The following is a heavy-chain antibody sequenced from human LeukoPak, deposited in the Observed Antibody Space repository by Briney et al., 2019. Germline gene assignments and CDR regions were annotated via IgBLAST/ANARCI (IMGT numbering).Heavy chain of an antibody. J-gene: IGHJ4*02. D-gene: IGHD6-19*01. CDR1: GFTFSSYW. Sequence: PGGSLRLSCAASGFTFSSYWMSWVRQAPGKGLEWVANIKQDGSEKYYVDSVKGRFTISRDNAKNSLYLQMNSLRAEDTAVYYCARAPPGSGWYPYFDYWGQGTLVTVSS. V-gene: IGHV3-7*01. CDR2: IKQDGSEK. CDR3: ARAPPGSGWYPYFDY.